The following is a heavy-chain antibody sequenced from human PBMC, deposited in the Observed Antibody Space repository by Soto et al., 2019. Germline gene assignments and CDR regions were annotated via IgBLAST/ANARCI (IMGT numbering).Heavy chain of an antibody. CDR1: GGSFTGYS. J-gene: IGHJ4*02. D-gene: IGHD2-2*01. V-gene: IGHV4-34*01. Sequence: QVQLQQWGAGLLKPSETLSLTCAVYGGSFTGYSWTWIRQPPGKGLEGIGKINRGGGTTYNPSLNSGVTMSVDTSKNLFSLIFTSVTAADTGVYYCARGRRGRTSTGSDFWGQGTLVTVS. CDR2: INRGGGT. CDR3: ARGRRGRTSTGSDF.